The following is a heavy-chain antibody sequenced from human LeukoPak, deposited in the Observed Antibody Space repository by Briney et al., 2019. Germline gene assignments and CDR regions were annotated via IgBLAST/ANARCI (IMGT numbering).Heavy chain of an antibody. D-gene: IGHD2-15*01. CDR3: ARAVDIVVVVAATYYFDY. CDR2: ISSSGSTI. Sequence: GGSLRLSCAASGFTFSDYYMSWIRQAPGKGLEWVSYISSSGSTIYYADSVKGRFTISRDNAKNSLYLQMSSLRAEDTAVYYCARAVDIVVVVAATYYFDYWGQGTLVTVSS. V-gene: IGHV3-11*01. CDR1: GFTFSDYY. J-gene: IGHJ4*02.